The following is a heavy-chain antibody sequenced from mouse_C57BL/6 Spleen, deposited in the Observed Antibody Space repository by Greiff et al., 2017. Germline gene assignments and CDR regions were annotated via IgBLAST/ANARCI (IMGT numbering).Heavy chain of an antibody. V-gene: IGHV1-72*01. Sequence: QVQLQQPGAECVKPGASVKLSCKASGYTFNSYWMHGGKQRPGRGLEWIGRIDPNSGGTKYNEKFKSRAALTVDKPSSTAYMQLSSLTSEDSAVYYCARESGYDSDYFDYWGQGTTLTVSS. CDR3: ARESGYDSDYFDY. CDR2: IDPNSGGT. D-gene: IGHD2-4*01. J-gene: IGHJ2*01. CDR1: GYTFNSYW.